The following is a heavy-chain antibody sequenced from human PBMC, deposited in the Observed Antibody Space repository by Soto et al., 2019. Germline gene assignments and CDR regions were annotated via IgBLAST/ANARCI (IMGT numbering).Heavy chain of an antibody. J-gene: IGHJ4*02. Sequence: EVQLLESGGGLVQRGGSLRLSCAAYGFTFSTYDMSWVRQAPGEGLEWVSTISGSGGKTDYADSVKGRFTISRDNSKKTLYLQMNSLRDEDTAVYYCAKAPPSSSWYEIDYWGQGTLVTVSS. D-gene: IGHD6-13*01. V-gene: IGHV3-23*01. CDR1: GFTFSTYD. CDR2: ISGSGGKT. CDR3: AKAPPSSSWYEIDY.